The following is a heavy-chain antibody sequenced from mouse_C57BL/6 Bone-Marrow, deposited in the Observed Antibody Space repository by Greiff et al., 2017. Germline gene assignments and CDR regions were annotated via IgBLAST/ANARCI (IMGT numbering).Heavy chain of an antibody. CDR2: IDPSDSYT. D-gene: IGHD2-4*01. J-gene: IGHJ3*01. CDR3: ARGGSYYDYDVSWFAY. Sequence: QVQLQQPGAELVMPGASVKLSCKASGYTFTSYWMHWVKQRPGQGLEWIGEIDPSDSYTNYNQKFKGQSTLTVDKSSSTAYMQLSSLTSEDSAVYYCARGGSYYDYDVSWFAYWGQGTLVTVSA. V-gene: IGHV1-69*01. CDR1: GYTFTSYW.